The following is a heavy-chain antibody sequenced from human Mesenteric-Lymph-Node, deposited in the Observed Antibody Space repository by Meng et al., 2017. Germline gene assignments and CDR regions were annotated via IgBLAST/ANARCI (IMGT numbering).Heavy chain of an antibody. J-gene: IGHJ4*02. CDR3: ARGSVYANSFNFDY. V-gene: IGHV3-13*01. Sequence: GRLVGSGGVLVRPGGSLGLSCAGSGFTFMDHYMDRVRQAPGKGLEWVSAIGTAGETYYPGSVKGRFTISRENAKNSLYLQMNSLRAGDTAVYYCARGSVYANSFNFDYWGQGTLVTVSS. D-gene: IGHD2-8*01. CDR2: IGTAGET. CDR1: GFTFMDHY.